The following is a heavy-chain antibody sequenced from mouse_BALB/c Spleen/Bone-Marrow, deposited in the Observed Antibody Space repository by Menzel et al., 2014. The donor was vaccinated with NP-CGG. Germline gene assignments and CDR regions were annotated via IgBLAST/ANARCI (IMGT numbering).Heavy chain of an antibody. D-gene: IGHD2-2*01. CDR3: NAGVMTRAWFSY. V-gene: IGHV14-4*02. CDR2: IDPESGDT. J-gene: IGHJ3*01. CDR1: DFNTKDYY. Sequence: EVQLQQSGAELVRSGASVRLSCTTSDFNTKDYYIHWVKQRPVQGLEWIGWIDPESGDTEYAPKFQGKATMSADKSSNTAYLQLSSLTSEDTAVYYCNAGVMTRAWFSYWGQGTLVTVSA.